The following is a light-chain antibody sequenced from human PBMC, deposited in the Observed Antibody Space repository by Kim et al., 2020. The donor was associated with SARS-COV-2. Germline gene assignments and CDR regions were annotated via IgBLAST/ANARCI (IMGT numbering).Light chain of an antibody. V-gene: IGLV4-69*01. CDR1: SGHSSYA. CDR3: QTWATAKGV. Sequence: SVHLPCTRSSGHSSYAIAWHQQQPEKGPRYLMKLNSDGSHTKGDGIPDRFSGSSSGAERYLTISSLQSDDEADYYCQTWATAKGVFGGGTQLTVL. CDR2: LNSDGSH. J-gene: IGLJ2*01.